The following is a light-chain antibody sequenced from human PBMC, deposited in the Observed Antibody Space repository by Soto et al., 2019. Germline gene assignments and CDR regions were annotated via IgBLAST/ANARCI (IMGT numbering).Light chain of an antibody. CDR3: LQHNSYPQT. V-gene: IGKV1-17*01. Sequence: DIQMTQSPSSLSASVGDRVTITGRASQGIRDALGWYQQKPGKAPKRLIYAASSLQSGVPSRFSGSGSGTEFTLIISSLQPEDFATYYCLQHNSYPQTFGQGTKVEIK. CDR2: AAS. J-gene: IGKJ1*01. CDR1: QGIRDA.